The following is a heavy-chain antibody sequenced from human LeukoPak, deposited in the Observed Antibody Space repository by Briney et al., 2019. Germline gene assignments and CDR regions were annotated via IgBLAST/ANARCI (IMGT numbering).Heavy chain of an antibody. CDR3: ARERGYSSSPKTVPSFRY. D-gene: IGHD6-6*01. CDR2: ISPYNGNT. V-gene: IGHV1-18*01. J-gene: IGHJ4*02. Sequence: GASVKVSCKASGYTFTSYGISWVRQAPGQGLEWTGWISPYNGNTNYAQKLQGRVTMTTDTSTSTAYMELRSLRSDDTAVYYCARERGYSSSPKTVPSFRYWGQGTLVTVSS. CDR1: GYTFTSYG.